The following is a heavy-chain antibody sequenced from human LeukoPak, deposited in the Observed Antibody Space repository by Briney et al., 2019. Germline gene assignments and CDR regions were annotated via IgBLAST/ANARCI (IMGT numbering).Heavy chain of an antibody. CDR2: ISAYNGNT. J-gene: IGHJ6*03. D-gene: IGHD2-2*01. CDR1: GYTFTSYG. V-gene: IGHV1-18*01. CDR3: AREGKDIVVVPAATNYYYYMDV. Sequence: GASVKVSCKASGYTFTSYGISWVRQAPGQGLEWMGWISAYNGNTNYAQKLQGRVTMTTDTSTSTAYMELRSLRSDDTAVYYCAREGKDIVVVPAATNYYYYMDVWGKGTTVTVFS.